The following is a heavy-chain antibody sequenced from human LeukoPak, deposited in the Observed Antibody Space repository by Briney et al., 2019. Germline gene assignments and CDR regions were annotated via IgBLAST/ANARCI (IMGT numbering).Heavy chain of an antibody. V-gene: IGHV5-51*01. CDR2: IYPGDSDT. D-gene: IGHD3-10*01. CDR3: ARRVTMVRGAVLWFDP. Sequence: GESLKISCKGSGYSFTSYWIGWVRQMPGKGLVWMGIIYPGDSDTRYGPSFQGQVTISADKSISTAYLQWSSLNTSDTAMYYCARRVTMVRGAVLWFDPWGQGTLVTVSS. CDR1: GYSFTSYW. J-gene: IGHJ5*02.